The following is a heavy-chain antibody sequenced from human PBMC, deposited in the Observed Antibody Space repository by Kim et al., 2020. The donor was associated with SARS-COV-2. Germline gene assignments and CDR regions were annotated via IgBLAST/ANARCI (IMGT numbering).Heavy chain of an antibody. D-gene: IGHD6-19*01. CDR3: ARDREYFGGFSGWCLDY. V-gene: IGHV3-30*04. J-gene: IGHJ4*02. Sequence: GGSLRLSCAASGFTFSSYAMHWVRQAPGKGLEWVAVISYDGSNKYYADSVKGRFTISRDNSKNTLYLQMNSLRAEDTAVYYCARDREYFGGFSGWCLDYWGQGTLVTVSS. CDR2: ISYDGSNK. CDR1: GFTFSSYA.